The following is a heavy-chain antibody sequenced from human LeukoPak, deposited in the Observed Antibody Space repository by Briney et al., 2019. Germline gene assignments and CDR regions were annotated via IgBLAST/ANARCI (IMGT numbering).Heavy chain of an antibody. CDR3: ARDHREDMDYYDSSGYLY. J-gene: IGHJ4*02. V-gene: IGHV1-2*02. CDR1: GYTFTGYY. Sequence: ASVKVSCKASGYTFTGYYMHWVRQAPGQGLEWMGWINPNSGGTNYAQKFQGRVTMTRDTSISTAYMELSRLRSDDTAVYYCARDHREDMDYYDSSGYLYWGQGTLVTVSS. CDR2: INPNSGGT. D-gene: IGHD3-22*01.